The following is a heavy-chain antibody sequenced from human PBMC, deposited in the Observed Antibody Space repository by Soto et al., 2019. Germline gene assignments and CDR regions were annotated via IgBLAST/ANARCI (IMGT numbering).Heavy chain of an antibody. J-gene: IGHJ4*02. CDR3: AADPGRIVATRGPFDY. D-gene: IGHD5-12*01. V-gene: IGHV1-58*01. CDR1: GFTFTSSA. CDR2: IVVGSGNT. Sequence: GASVKVSCKASGFTFTSSAVQWVRQARGQRLEWIGWIVVGSGNTNYAQKFQERVTITRDMSTSTAYMELSSLRSEDTAVYYCAADPGRIVATRGPFDYWGQGTLVTVSS.